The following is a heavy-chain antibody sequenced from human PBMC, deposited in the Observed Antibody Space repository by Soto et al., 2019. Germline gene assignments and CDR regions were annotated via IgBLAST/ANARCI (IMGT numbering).Heavy chain of an antibody. V-gene: IGHV4-30-2*01. CDR2: IYHSGST. D-gene: IGHD5-12*01. J-gene: IGHJ5*02. Sequence: KPSETLSLTCAVSGGSISSGGYSWSWIRQPPGKGLEWIGYIYHSGSTYYNPSLKSRVTISVDRSKNQFSLKLSSVTAADTAVYYCARVVGWLRKENYNWFDPWGQGTLVTVSS. CDR3: ARVVGWLRKENYNWFDP. CDR1: GGSISSGGYS.